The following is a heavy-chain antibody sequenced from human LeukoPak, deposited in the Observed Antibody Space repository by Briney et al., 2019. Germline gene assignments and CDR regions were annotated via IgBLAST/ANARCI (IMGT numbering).Heavy chain of an antibody. D-gene: IGHD6-19*01. CDR1: GFTFDDYA. Sequence: GGSLRLSCAASGFTFDDYAMHWVRQAPGRGLEWVSGISWNSGSIGYADSVKGRFTISRDNAKNSLYLQMNSLRAEDTALYYCAKSRQWLVSALDYWGQGTLVTVSS. CDR3: AKSRQWLVSALDY. V-gene: IGHV3-9*01. CDR2: ISWNSGSI. J-gene: IGHJ4*02.